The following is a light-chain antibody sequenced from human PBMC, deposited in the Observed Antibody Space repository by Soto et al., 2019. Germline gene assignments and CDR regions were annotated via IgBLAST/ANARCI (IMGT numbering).Light chain of an antibody. J-gene: IGKJ1*01. V-gene: IGKV1-8*01. CDR2: AAS. CDR1: QGISSY. CDR3: QQYYSYPPT. Sequence: AIRMTQSPSSFSASTGDRVTITCRASQGISSYLAWYQQKPGKAPKLLIYAASTLQSGVPSRFSGSGSGTDFTLTISCLQSEDFATYYCQQYYSYPPTFGQGTRGIS.